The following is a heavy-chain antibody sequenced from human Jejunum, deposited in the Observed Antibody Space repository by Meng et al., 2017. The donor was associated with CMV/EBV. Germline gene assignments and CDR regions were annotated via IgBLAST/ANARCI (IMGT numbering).Heavy chain of an antibody. Sequence: TFRSNGRHWVRQAPGKGLEWVALISFDGTDTYYADSVKGRFTISRDNSKNTLYLHMDTLRPEDTALYYCAKDWGPGYCGSTSCLLVDYWGQGTLVTVSS. D-gene: IGHD2-2*01. CDR2: ISFDGTDT. V-gene: IGHV3-30*18. CDR1: TFRSNG. J-gene: IGHJ4*02. CDR3: AKDWGPGYCGSTSCLLVDY.